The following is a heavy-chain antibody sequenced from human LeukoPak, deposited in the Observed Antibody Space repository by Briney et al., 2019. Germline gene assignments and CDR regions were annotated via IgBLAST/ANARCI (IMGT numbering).Heavy chain of an antibody. D-gene: IGHD3-10*01. Sequence: GGSLRLSCAASGFTFSDYYMSWVRQAPGKGLEWVSAISGSGGSTYYADSVKGRFTISRDNSKNTLYLQMNSLRAEDTAVYYCAKDRGSGSFDYWGQGTLVTVSS. CDR2: ISGSGGST. CDR3: AKDRGSGSFDY. CDR1: GFTFSDYY. V-gene: IGHV3-23*01. J-gene: IGHJ4*02.